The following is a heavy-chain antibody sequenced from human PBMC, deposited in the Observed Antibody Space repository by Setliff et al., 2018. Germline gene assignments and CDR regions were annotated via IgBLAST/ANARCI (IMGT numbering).Heavy chain of an antibody. CDR2: ISTYTGKT. V-gene: IGHV1-18*01. Sequence: GASVKVSCKASGYIFTTYGFNWVRQAPGQGLEWMGMISTYTGKTTYAQKFQGRVTMTTDTSTGTGYMELRSLRSDDTAVYFCAREEGRDLSPQSYYYYMDVWGKGTTVTVSS. CDR1: GYIFTTYG. CDR3: AREEGRDLSPQSYYYYMDV. J-gene: IGHJ6*03.